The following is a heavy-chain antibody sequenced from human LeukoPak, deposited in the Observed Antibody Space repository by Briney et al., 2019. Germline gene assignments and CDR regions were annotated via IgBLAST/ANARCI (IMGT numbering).Heavy chain of an antibody. CDR2: ISAYNGNT. J-gene: IGHJ3*02. V-gene: IGHV1-18*04. Sequence: ASVKVSCKASGYTFTGYYMHWVRQAPGQGLEWMGWISAYNGNTNYAQKLQGRVTMTTDTSTSTAYMELRSLRSDDTAVYYCARVDGAMIGAFDIWGQGTMVTVSS. D-gene: IGHD3-22*01. CDR1: GYTFTGYY. CDR3: ARVDGAMIGAFDI.